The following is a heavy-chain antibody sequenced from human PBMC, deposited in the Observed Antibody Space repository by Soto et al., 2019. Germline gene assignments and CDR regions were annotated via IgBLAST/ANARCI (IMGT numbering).Heavy chain of an antibody. V-gene: IGHV4-4*02. CDR3: ASSPYDTTRSDY. D-gene: IGHD3-22*01. CDR1: GGSISSNSW. Sequence: SETLSLTCAVGGGSISSNSWWNWVRQPPGKGLEWIGEVYHNGGTNYNPSLKSRVTISVDKSKNQFSLKLTSVTAADTAIYYCASSPYDTTRSDYWGQGTLVTVSS. J-gene: IGHJ4*02. CDR2: VYHNGGT.